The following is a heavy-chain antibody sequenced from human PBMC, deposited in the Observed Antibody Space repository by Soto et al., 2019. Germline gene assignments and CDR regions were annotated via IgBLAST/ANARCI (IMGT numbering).Heavy chain of an antibody. CDR2: IFYSGST. CDR3: ARNRVTQSDY. D-gene: IGHD2-21*02. CDR1: GGSISSGDYY. Sequence: QVQLQESGPGLVKPSQTLSLTCTVSGGSISSGDYYWSWIRQPPGKGLEWIGYIFYSGSTYYNPSHKSLVTISVDTSKHHVSLKLSSVTAADTAVYYWARNRVTQSDYWGPGTLVTVSS. V-gene: IGHV4-30-4*01. J-gene: IGHJ4*02.